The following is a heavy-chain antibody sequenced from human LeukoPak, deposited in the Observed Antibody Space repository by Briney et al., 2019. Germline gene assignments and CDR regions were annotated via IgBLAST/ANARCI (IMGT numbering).Heavy chain of an antibody. J-gene: IGHJ5*02. CDR3: ARRLTQYDCFDP. V-gene: IGHV6-1*01. CDR2: TYYRSTWYN. D-gene: IGHD2-2*01. Sequence: SQTLSLTCAVSGDSVSSNSVTWNWLTQSPSRGLEWLGRTYYRSTWYNDYVVSVRGRITVNPDTSKNQFSLHLNSVTPEDTAVYYCARRLTQYDCFDPWGQGILVTVSS. CDR1: GDSVSSNSVT.